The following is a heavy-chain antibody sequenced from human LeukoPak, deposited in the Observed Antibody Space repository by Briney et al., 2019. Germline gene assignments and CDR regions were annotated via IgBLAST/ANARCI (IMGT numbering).Heavy chain of an antibody. Sequence: SETLSLTCTVSGGSISSYYWSWIRQPPGKGLEWIGYIYYSGSTNYNPSLKSRVTISVDTSKNQSSLKLSSVTAADTAVYYCARWGSSSGRGFDYWGQGTLVTVSS. CDR3: ARWGSSSGRGFDY. D-gene: IGHD6-6*01. CDR2: IYYSGST. CDR1: GGSISSYY. J-gene: IGHJ4*02. V-gene: IGHV4-59*08.